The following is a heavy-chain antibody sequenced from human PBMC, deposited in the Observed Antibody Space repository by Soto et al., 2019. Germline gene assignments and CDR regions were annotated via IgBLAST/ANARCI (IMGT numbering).Heavy chain of an antibody. CDR2: TWHDGSKK. D-gene: IGHD3-22*01. CDR1: GFTFSSYG. Sequence: PGGSLRLSCAASGFTFSSYGMHWVRQAPGKGLEWVAVTWHDGSKKYYADSVKGRFTISRDNSKNTLYLQMNSLRAEDTAVYYCARDHNTYYYDSSGYYFDYWGQGTLVTVSS. V-gene: IGHV3-33*01. J-gene: IGHJ4*02. CDR3: ARDHNTYYYDSSGYYFDY.